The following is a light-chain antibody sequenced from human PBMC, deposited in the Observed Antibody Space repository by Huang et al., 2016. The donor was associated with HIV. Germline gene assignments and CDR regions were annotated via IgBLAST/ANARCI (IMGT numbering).Light chain of an antibody. CDR2: GAS. CDR3: QQYGSSPQT. CDR1: QSVRSDY. V-gene: IGKV3-20*01. J-gene: IGKJ1*01. Sequence: EIVLTQSPGTLSLSPGERATLSCRASQSVRSDYLAWYQQKVGQAPGLLIYGASSRATGIPDRFSGSGSGTDFTLTISRLEAEDFAVYYCQQYGSSPQTFGQGTKVEIK.